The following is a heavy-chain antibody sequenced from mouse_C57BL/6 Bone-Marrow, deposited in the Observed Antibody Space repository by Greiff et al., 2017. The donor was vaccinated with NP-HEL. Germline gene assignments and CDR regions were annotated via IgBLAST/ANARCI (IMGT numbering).Heavy chain of an antibody. CDR2: INPYNGGT. V-gene: IGHV1-19*01. CDR1: GYTFTDSY. Sequence: QLKESGPVLVKPGASVKMSCKASGYTFTDSYMNWVKQSHGKSLEWIGVINPYNGGTSYNQKFRGKATLTVDKSSSTAYMELNSLTSEDSAVYYCARGFAYWGQGTLVTVSA. CDR3: ARGFAY. J-gene: IGHJ3*01.